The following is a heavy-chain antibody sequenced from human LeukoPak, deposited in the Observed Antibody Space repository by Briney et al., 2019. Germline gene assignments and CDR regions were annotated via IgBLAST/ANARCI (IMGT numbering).Heavy chain of an antibody. CDR2: VYPSNSET. Sequence: GESLKISCKGSGYRFTDYWIAWVRQMPGKGLEWMGIVYPSNSETRYSPSFQGQVTISADKSISTAYLQWSSLKASDSAMYYCVRHGLGSSWFGFDYWGQGTLVTVSS. CDR1: GYRFTDYW. V-gene: IGHV5-51*01. CDR3: VRHGLGSSWFGFDY. D-gene: IGHD6-13*01. J-gene: IGHJ4*02.